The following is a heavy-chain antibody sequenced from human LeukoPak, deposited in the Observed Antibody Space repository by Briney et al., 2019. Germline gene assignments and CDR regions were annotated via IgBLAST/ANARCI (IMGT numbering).Heavy chain of an antibody. J-gene: IGHJ4*02. V-gene: IGHV3-30-3*01. Sequence: GGSLRLSCAASGFTFSNPAMHWVRQAPGKGLEWVAVISYDGSNKYCADSVKGRFTISRDNSKNTLYLQMNSLRAEDTAVYYCARGPNPSSGLPDYWGQGTLVTVSS. D-gene: IGHD6-19*01. CDR1: GFTFSNPA. CDR3: ARGPNPSSGLPDY. CDR2: ISYDGSNK.